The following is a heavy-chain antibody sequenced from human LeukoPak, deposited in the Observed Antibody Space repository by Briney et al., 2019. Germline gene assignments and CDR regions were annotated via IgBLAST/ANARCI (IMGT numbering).Heavy chain of an antibody. V-gene: IGHV1-46*01. CDR2: INPSGGST. Sequence: GASVKVSCKASGYTLTSYYMHWVRQAPGQGLEWMGIINPSGGSTSYVQKFQGRVTMTRDTSTSTVYMELSSLRSEDTAVYYCAREALGVAVAGTIYYYYGMDVWGQGTTVTVSS. CDR3: AREALGVAVAGTIYYYYGMDV. J-gene: IGHJ6*02. CDR1: GYTLTSYY. D-gene: IGHD6-19*01.